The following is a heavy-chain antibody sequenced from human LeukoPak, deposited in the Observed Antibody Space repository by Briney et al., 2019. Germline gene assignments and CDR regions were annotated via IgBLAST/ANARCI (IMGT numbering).Heavy chain of an antibody. CDR1: GFTFSSYS. Sequence: PGGSLRLSYAASGFTFSSYSMNWVRQAPGKGLEWVSSISSSSSYIYYADSVKGRFTISRDNAKNSLYLQMNSLRAEDTAVYYCARSGPTYGSGSYVHVYWGQGTLVTVSS. CDR3: ARSGPTYGSGSYVHVY. D-gene: IGHD3-10*01. J-gene: IGHJ4*02. V-gene: IGHV3-21*01. CDR2: ISSSSSYI.